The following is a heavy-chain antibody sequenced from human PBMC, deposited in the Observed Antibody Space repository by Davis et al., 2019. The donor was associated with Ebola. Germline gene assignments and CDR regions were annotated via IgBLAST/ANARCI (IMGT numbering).Heavy chain of an antibody. V-gene: IGHV3-9*01. CDR1: GFTFDDYA. Sequence: PGGSLRLSCAASGFTFDDYAMHWVRQAPGKGLEWVSGISWNSGSIGYADSVKGRFTISRDNAKNSLYLQMNSLRAEDTAVYYCARAVVVPGPYYFDYWGQGTLVTVSS. J-gene: IGHJ4*02. CDR3: ARAVVVPGPYYFDY. CDR2: ISWNSGSI. D-gene: IGHD2-2*01.